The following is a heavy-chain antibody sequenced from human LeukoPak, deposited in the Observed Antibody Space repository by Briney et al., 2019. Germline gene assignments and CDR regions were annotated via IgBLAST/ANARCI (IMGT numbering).Heavy chain of an antibody. CDR3: ARDAVKAVASLAAFDI. J-gene: IGHJ3*02. V-gene: IGHV1-2*02. CDR2: INPNSGGT. CDR1: GYTFTGYY. Sequence: ASVTVSFKASGYTFTGYYMHWVRQAPGQGLEWMGWINPNSGGTNYAQKFQGRVTMTRDTSISTAYMEVSSLRSDDTAVYYCARDAVKAVASLAAFDIWGQGTMVTVSS.